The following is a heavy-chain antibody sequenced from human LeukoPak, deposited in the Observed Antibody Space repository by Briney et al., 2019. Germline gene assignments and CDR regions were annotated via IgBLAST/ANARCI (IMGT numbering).Heavy chain of an antibody. J-gene: IGHJ4*02. CDR3: ARDLYYYDSGTYVPGLPDY. Sequence: PGGSLRLSCAASGVTFSSNAMYWVRQAPGRGLEYVSGISSNGGSTYHANSVKGRFTISRDNSKNTLYLQMGSLRAEDTAVYYCARDLYYYDSGTYVPGLPDYWGQGTLVTVSS. CDR2: ISSNGGST. CDR1: GVTFSSNA. V-gene: IGHV3-64*01. D-gene: IGHD3-10*01.